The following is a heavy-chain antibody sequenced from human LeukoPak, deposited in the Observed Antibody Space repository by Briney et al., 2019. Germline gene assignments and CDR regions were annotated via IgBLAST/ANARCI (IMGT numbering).Heavy chain of an antibody. CDR2: IYGVGST. D-gene: IGHD3-10*01. Sequence: GGSLRLSCAAFGISVSSNYMSWVRQAPGGGLEWVSAIYGVGSTYYIDSVKGSFTITRDNAKNKLYLQMSSLRAEDTAVYYCLRCIPKWVGVGSYYFDSWGQGTLVTVSS. CDR1: GISVSSNY. V-gene: IGHV3-66*01. CDR3: LRCIPKWVGVGSYYFDS. J-gene: IGHJ4*02.